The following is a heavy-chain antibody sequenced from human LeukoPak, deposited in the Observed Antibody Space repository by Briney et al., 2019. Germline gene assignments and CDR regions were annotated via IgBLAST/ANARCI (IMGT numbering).Heavy chain of an antibody. J-gene: IGHJ4*02. CDR2: ISGSGGST. V-gene: IGHV3-23*01. CDR3: AKDLGTAVAGTSLTDY. CDR1: GFTFSSYA. Sequence: GGSLRLSCAASGFTFSSYAMSWVRQAPGKGLEWVSAISGSGGSTYYADSVKGRFTISRDNSKNTLYLQMNSLRAEDTAVYYCAKDLGTAVAGTSLTDYWGQGTLVTVSP. D-gene: IGHD6-19*01.